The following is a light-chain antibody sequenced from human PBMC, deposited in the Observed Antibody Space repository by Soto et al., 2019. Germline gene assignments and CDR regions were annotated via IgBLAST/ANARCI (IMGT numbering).Light chain of an antibody. V-gene: IGLV2-14*03. Sequence: QSALTQPASVSGSPGQSITISCAGTSSDVGGYNYVSWYQQHPGKAPKLKIYDVSNRPSGVSNRFSGSRSGNTASLTISGLQAEDEAHYYCSSYTGSTTLVVFGGGTKLTVL. CDR1: SSDVGGYNY. CDR2: DVS. J-gene: IGLJ2*01. CDR3: SSYTGSTTLVV.